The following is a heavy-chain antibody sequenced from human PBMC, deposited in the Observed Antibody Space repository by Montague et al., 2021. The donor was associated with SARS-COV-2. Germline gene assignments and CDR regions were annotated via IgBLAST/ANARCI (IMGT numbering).Heavy chain of an antibody. V-gene: IGHV2-5*01. J-gene: IGHJ4*02. Sequence: PALVKPTQTLTLTCTFSGFSLISDGVGVGWIRQPPGKALEWLALIFWNDDKRYNSSLKNRLTVTKDTSKNQVVLTMTNMDPLGTGTYYCAHSLLFSSLGEFDSWGQGTLVAVAS. CDR1: GFSLISDGVG. CDR2: IFWNDDK. CDR3: AHSLLFSSLGEFDS. D-gene: IGHD7-27*01.